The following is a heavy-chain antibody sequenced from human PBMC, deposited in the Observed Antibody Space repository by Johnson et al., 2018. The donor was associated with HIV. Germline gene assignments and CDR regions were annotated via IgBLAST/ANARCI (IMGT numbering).Heavy chain of an antibody. CDR1: GFTFDDYG. Sequence: QVQLVESGGGVVRPGGSLRLSCAASGFTFDDYGMSWVRQAPGKGLEWVAVISYDGSNKYYADSVKGRFTISRDNSKNTLYLQMNSLRAEDTAVYYCARGYYDSSGRTGAFDIWGQGTMVTVSS. D-gene: IGHD3-22*01. CDR3: ARGYYDSSGRTGAFDI. CDR2: ISYDGSNK. V-gene: IGHV3-30*03. J-gene: IGHJ3*02.